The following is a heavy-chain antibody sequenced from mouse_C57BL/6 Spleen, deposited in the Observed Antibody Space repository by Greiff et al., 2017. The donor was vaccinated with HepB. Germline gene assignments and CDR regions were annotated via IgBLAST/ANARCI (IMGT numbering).Heavy chain of an antibody. D-gene: IGHD1-1*01. CDR3: AKKGAYYGSSPGYFDV. CDR1: GFSLTSYG. V-gene: IGHV2-5*01. CDR2: IWRGGST. Sequence: VKLLESGPGLVQPSQSLSITCTVSGFSLTSYGVHWVRQSPGKGLEWLGVIWRGGSTDYNAAFMSRLSITKDNSKSQVFFKMNSLQADDTAIYYCAKKGAYYGSSPGYFDVWGTGTTVTVSS. J-gene: IGHJ1*03.